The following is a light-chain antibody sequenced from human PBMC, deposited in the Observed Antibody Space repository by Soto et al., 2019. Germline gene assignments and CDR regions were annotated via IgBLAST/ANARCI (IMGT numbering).Light chain of an antibody. CDR1: TSDVGGYNY. Sequence: QSPLTQPPSASGSPGQSVTISCTGTTSDVGGYNYVSWYQQHPGKAPKLMIYEVSKRPSGVPDRFSGSKSGNTASLTVSGLQAEDEADYYCSSYAGSNNRVFGGGTKLTVL. CDR2: EVS. J-gene: IGLJ3*02. CDR3: SSYAGSNNRV. V-gene: IGLV2-8*01.